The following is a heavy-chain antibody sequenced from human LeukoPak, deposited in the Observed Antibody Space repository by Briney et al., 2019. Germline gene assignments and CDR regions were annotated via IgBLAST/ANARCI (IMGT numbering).Heavy chain of an antibody. CDR2: IYHSGST. D-gene: IGHD3-10*01. CDR3: ASRFDGSGSFVY. CDR1: GDSTSSSKW. Sequence: SETLSLTCAVSGDSTSSSKWWSWVRQPPGKGLEWIGEIYHSGSTTYNPSLKSRVTISVDKSKNQFSLRLTSVTAADTAVYYCASRFDGSGSFVYWGQGTLVTVSS. V-gene: IGHV4-4*02. J-gene: IGHJ4*02.